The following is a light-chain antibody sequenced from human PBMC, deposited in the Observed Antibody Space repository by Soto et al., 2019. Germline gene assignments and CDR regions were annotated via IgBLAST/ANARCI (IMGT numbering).Light chain of an antibody. Sequence: QSVLTQPPSASATPGQRVTISCSASTSNIETFYVYWYQQLPGTAPKLLVYRDNQRPSGVPDRFSGSKSGTSASLAISGLRSDDEADYYCAAWDDSLRGVVFGGGTQLTVL. CDR2: RDN. CDR3: AAWDDSLRGVV. CDR1: TSNIETFY. J-gene: IGLJ2*01. V-gene: IGLV1-47*01.